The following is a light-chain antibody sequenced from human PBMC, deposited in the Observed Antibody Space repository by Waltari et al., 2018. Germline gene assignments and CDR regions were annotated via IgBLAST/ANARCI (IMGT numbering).Light chain of an antibody. CDR3: CSYAGSYTFV. CDR2: DGV. J-gene: IGLJ7*01. Sequence: QSALTQPRSVSGSPGQSVTISCSGTSSDVGSYNFVSWYQQHPGNAPKLIIYDGVKPPSGVPDRFSGANSGNTASLTISGLQTEDESDYYCCSYAGSYTFVFGGGTQLTVL. V-gene: IGLV2-11*01. CDR1: SSDVGSYNF.